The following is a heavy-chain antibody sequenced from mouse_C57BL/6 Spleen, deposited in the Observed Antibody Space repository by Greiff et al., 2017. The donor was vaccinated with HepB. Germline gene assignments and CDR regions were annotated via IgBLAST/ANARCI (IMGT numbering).Heavy chain of an antibody. V-gene: IGHV1-18*01. CDR1: GYTFTDYN. D-gene: IGHD6-2*01. CDR3: ALSSRGYFDY. CDR2: INPNNGGT. J-gene: IGHJ2*01. Sequence: EVQLQQSGPELVKPGASVKIPCKASGYTFTDYNMDWVKQSHGKSLEWIGDINPNNGGTSYNQKFKGKATLTVDKSSSTAYMELRSLTSEDSAVYYCALSSRGYFDYWGQGTTLTVSS.